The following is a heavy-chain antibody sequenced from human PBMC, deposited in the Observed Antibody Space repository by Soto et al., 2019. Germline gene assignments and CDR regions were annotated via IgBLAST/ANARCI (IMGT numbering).Heavy chain of an antibody. D-gene: IGHD4-17*01. CDR3: ARFAYGDYGLDY. CDR1: GYTFTSYY. Sequence: ASVKVSCKASGYTFTSYYMHWVRQAPGQGLEWMGIISPSSGSTSYAQKFQGRVTMTRDTSTSTVYMELSSLRSEDTAVYYCARFAYGDYGLDYWGQGTLVTVSS. CDR2: ISPSSGST. J-gene: IGHJ4*02. V-gene: IGHV1-46*01.